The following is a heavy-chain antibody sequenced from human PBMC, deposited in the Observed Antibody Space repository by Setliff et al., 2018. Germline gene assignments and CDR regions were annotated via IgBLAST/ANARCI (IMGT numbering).Heavy chain of an antibody. J-gene: IGHJ5*02. CDR1: GYSFTSHW. CDR3: ARGRRDGYKAGFDP. D-gene: IGHD5-12*01. V-gene: IGHV5-51*01. CDR2: IYGRDSDT. Sequence: GESLTISCKGSGYSFTSHWIGWVRQMPGKGLEWMGIIYGRDSDTRYSPSFQGQVTISADKSISTAYLQWNSLKASDTAIYYCARGRRDGYKAGFDPWGQGTLVTVSS.